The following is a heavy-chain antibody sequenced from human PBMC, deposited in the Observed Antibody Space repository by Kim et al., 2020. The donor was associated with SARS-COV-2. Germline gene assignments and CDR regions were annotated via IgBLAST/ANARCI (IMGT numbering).Heavy chain of an antibody. CDR2: ISENGIKT. D-gene: IGHD3-10*01. Sequence: GGSLRLSCAASGFTFSNYAMNWVRQAPGKGLEWVSAISENGIKTYYADSVKGRFTISRDNSNNALSLQMNRLRAEDTAIYYCAKGGLGRYFDYWGQGILGTVSS. J-gene: IGHJ4*02. V-gene: IGHV3-23*01. CDR1: GFTFSNYA. CDR3: AKGGLGRYFDY.